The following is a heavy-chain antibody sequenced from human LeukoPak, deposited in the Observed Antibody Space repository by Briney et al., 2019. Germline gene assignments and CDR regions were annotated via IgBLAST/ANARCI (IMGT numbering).Heavy chain of an antibody. CDR2: INPSGGST. CDR1: GYTFTSYY. J-gene: IGHJ4*02. CDR3: ARTTESYDRSGYWVYYFDY. Sequence: ASVKVSCKASGYTFTSYYMHWVRQAPGQGLEWMGIINPSGGSTSCAQKFQGRVTMTRDTSTSTAYMELRSLRSDDTAVYYCARTTESYDRSGYWVYYFDYWGQGTLVTVSS. V-gene: IGHV1-46*01. D-gene: IGHD3-22*01.